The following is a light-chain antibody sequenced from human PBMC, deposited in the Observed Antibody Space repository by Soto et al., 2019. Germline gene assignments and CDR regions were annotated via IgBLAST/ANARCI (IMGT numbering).Light chain of an antibody. V-gene: IGLV1-44*01. CDR1: SSNIGTIA. CDR2: NNN. CDR3: AAWDDSLTGYV. Sequence: QSALTQPPSASGTPGQRVTISCSGGSSNIGTIAVNWYQQLPGTAPKLLIYNNNQRPSGVPDRFSGSKSGTSASLAISGLQSEDESDYYCAAWDDSLTGYVFGTGTKVTVL. J-gene: IGLJ1*01.